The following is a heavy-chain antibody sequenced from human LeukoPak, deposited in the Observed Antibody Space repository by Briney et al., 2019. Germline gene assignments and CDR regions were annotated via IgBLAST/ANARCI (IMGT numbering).Heavy chain of an antibody. D-gene: IGHD2-21*02. J-gene: IGHJ5*02. CDR3: ATDHSLADTAWWFDP. V-gene: IGHV1-46*01. CDR2: INPSGTGT. Sequence: ASVKVSCKASGYTSTNNWMHWVRQAPGQGLEWMGVINPSGTGTSYGQKFQGRITMSRDTSTSTVYMELSSLSSEDTAFYYCATDHSLADTAWWFDPWGQGTLVTVSS. CDR1: GYTSTNNW.